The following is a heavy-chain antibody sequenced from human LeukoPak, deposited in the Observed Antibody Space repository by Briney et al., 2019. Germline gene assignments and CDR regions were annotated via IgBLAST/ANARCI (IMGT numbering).Heavy chain of an antibody. CDR2: ISWNSGSI. Sequence: GGSLRLSCAAFGFTFDDYAMHWVRQAPGKGLEWVSGISWNSGSIGYADSVEGRFTISRDNAKNSLYLQMNSLRAEDTALYYCAKDVRAALGNNWFDPWGQGTLVTVSS. CDR3: AKDVRAALGNNWFDP. J-gene: IGHJ5*02. CDR1: GFTFDDYA. V-gene: IGHV3-9*01. D-gene: IGHD3-16*01.